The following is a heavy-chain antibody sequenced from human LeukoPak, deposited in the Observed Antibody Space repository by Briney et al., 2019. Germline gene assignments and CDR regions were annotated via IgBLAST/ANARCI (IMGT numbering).Heavy chain of an antibody. CDR1: GFTFSSYG. Sequence: GGSLRLPCAASGFTFSSYGMHWVRQAPGKGLEWVAVISYDGSNKYYADSVKGRFTISRDNSKNTLYLQMNSLRAEDTAVYYCAKPNYCSGGSCYSGDYYYYGMDVWGQGTTVTVSS. J-gene: IGHJ6*02. D-gene: IGHD2-15*01. V-gene: IGHV3-30*18. CDR2: ISYDGSNK. CDR3: AKPNYCSGGSCYSGDYYYYGMDV.